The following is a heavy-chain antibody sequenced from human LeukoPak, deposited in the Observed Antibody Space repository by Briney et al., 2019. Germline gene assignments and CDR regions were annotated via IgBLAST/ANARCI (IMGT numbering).Heavy chain of an antibody. V-gene: IGHV4-4*07. J-gene: IGHJ6*03. CDR1: SGSISSYD. Sequence: SETLSLTCTVSSGSISSYDWSWIRQPAGKGLEWIGRIYTSGSPNYNPSLKSRVTMSVDTSKNQFSLKLSSVTAADTAVYYCARVTGYRSPRVMDVWGKGTTVTISS. CDR2: IYTSGSP. CDR3: ARVTGYRSPRVMDV. D-gene: IGHD3-9*01.